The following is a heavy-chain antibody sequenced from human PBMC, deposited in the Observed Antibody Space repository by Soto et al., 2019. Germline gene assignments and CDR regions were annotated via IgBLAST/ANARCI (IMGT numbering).Heavy chain of an antibody. CDR1: GGSISSGGYY. D-gene: IGHD3-22*01. V-gene: IGHV4-31*03. CDR3: AGHSSPREGYGMDV. J-gene: IGHJ6*02. CDR2: IYYSGST. Sequence: QVQLQESGPGLVKPSQTLSLTCTVSGGSISSGGYYWSWIRQHPEKGLEWIGYIYYSGSTYYNPSLKRRVTISVDTSNNQFYLRLSSVTAADTALYYCAGHSSPREGYGMDVWGQGTTVTVSS.